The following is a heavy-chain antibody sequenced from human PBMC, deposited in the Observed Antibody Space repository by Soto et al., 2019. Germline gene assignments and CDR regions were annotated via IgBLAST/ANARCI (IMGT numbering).Heavy chain of an antibody. Sequence: QITLKESGPTLVKPTQTLTLTCTFSGFSLSTSGVGVGWIRQPPGKALEWLALIYWDDDKRYSPSLKSRLTITKDTSKNQVVLTMTNMDPVDTATYYCAHSGSTSPRYFDWLLAGRRTSREYYFDYWGQGTLVTVSS. CDR2: IYWDDDK. CDR3: AHSGSTSPRYFDWLLAGRRTSREYYFDY. CDR1: GFSLSTSGVG. V-gene: IGHV2-5*02. J-gene: IGHJ4*02. D-gene: IGHD3-9*01.